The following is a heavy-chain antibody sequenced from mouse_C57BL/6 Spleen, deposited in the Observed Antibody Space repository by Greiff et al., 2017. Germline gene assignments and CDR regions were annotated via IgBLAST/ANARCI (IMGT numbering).Heavy chain of an antibody. D-gene: IGHD1-1*01. J-gene: IGHJ4*01. CDR3: ARGLLRSSYYNAMDY. CDR2: IDPEDGET. CDR1: GFNIKDYY. V-gene: IGHV14-2*01. Sequence: EVKLEESGAELVKPGASVKLSCTASGFNIKDYYMHWVKQRTEQGLEWIGRIDPEDGETKYAPKFQGKATITADTSSNTAYLQLSSLTSEDTAVYYCARGLLRSSYYNAMDYWGQGTSVTVSS.